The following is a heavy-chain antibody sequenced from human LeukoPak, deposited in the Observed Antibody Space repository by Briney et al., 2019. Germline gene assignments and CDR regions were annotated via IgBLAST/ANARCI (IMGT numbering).Heavy chain of an antibody. D-gene: IGHD4-11*01. CDR3: AKDAQRGFDYSNSLEN. CDR1: QFRFPLSHYG. CDR2: IWSDGTNQ. Sequence: PGKSLTLSCVASQFRFPLSHYGMPWARQAPGGGVAWVAFIWSDGTNQYYADSVKGRFTISRDNSKQTVYLQMNSLRADDTAVYFCAKDAQRGFDYSNSLENWGQGTLVTVS. V-gene: IGHV3-33*06. J-gene: IGHJ4*02.